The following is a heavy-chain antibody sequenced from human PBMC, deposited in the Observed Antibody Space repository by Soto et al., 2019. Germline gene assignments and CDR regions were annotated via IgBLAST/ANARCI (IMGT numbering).Heavy chain of an antibody. D-gene: IGHD6-13*01. V-gene: IGHV3-30-3*01. CDR2: ISYDGSNK. Sequence: GGSLRLSCAASGFTFSSYAMHWVGQAPGKGLEWVAVISYDGSNKYYADSVKGRFTISRDNSKNTLYLQMISVRAEDTAVYYCAREPSSYSSPWFEPWGQGTLVTVSS. J-gene: IGHJ5*02. CDR1: GFTFSSYA. CDR3: AREPSSYSSPWFEP.